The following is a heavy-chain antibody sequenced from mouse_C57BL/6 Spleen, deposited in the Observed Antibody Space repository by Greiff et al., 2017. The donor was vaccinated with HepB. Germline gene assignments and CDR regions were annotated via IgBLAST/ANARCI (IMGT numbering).Heavy chain of an antibody. V-gene: IGHV1-69*01. Sequence: VKLQQPGAELVMPGASVKLSCKASGYTFTSYWMHWVKQRPGQGLEWIGEIDPSDSYTNYNQKFKGKSTLTVDKSSSTAYMQLISLTSEDSAVYYCAREGDWGQGTTLTVSS. CDR2: IDPSDSYT. D-gene: IGHD3-3*01. J-gene: IGHJ2*01. CDR1: GYTFTSYW. CDR3: AREGD.